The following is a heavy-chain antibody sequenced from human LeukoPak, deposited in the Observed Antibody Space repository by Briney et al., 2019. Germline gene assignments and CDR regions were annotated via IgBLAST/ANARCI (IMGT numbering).Heavy chain of an antibody. CDR2: INQDESDK. D-gene: IGHD2-15*01. CDR1: GFSFSTHS. Sequence: GGSLRLSCAASGFSFSTHSMNWVRQAPGKGLEWVGWINQDESDKQYVDSVKGRFTISRDNAKNSIYLQMNSLRAEDTAVYYCARPPGRAFDIWGQGTMVTVSS. CDR3: ARPPGRAFDI. J-gene: IGHJ3*02. V-gene: IGHV3-7*01.